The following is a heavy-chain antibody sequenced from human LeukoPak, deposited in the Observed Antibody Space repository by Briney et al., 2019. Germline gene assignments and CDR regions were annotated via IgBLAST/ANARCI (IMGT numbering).Heavy chain of an antibody. V-gene: IGHV3-30*03. Sequence: GGSLRLSCAASGFTFSNYGMHWVHQAPGKGLEWVAVISYDGSNEYYADSVKGRFTISRDTSKNTLYLQMNSLRAEDTALYYCARKFLTGRLIDYWGQGTLVTVSS. CDR1: GFTFSNYG. CDR2: ISYDGSNE. D-gene: IGHD7-27*01. J-gene: IGHJ4*02. CDR3: ARKFLTGRLIDY.